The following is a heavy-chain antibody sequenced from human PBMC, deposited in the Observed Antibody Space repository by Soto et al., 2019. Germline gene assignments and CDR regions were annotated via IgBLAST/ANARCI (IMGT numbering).Heavy chain of an antibody. CDR3: AKDLQWVLAAMDV. CDR1: GFTFSRYG. Sequence: QVQLVESGGGVVQPGRSLRLSCAASGFTFSRYGMHWVRQAPGKGLEWVAVISYDGNNKYYGDSVKGRFTISRDNPKNTLHLQMNSLRDEDTAVYYCAKDLQWVLAAMDVWGQGTTVTVSS. CDR2: ISYDGNNK. J-gene: IGHJ6*02. D-gene: IGHD5-12*01. V-gene: IGHV3-30*18.